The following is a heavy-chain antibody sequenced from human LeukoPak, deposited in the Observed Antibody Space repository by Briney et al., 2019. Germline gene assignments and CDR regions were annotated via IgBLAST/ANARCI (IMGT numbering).Heavy chain of an antibody. Sequence: PGGSVRLSCGASGFTFSSYSMNWVLQAPGKGLEWVSSISSSSSYIYYADSVKGRFTISRDNAKNSLYLQMNSLRAEDTAVYYCARDSSGWPPTRDYWGQGTLVTVSS. CDR2: ISSSSSYI. J-gene: IGHJ4*02. CDR3: ARDSSGWPPTRDY. D-gene: IGHD6-19*01. V-gene: IGHV3-21*01. CDR1: GFTFSSYS.